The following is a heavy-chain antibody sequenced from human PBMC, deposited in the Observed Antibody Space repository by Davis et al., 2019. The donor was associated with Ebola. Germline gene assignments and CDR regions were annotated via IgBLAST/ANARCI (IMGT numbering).Heavy chain of an antibody. CDR1: GFTFSSYG. J-gene: IGHJ4*02. CDR3: ARIQLWTYYFDY. CDR2: ISYDGSNK. D-gene: IGHD5-18*01. Sequence: GESLKISCAASGFTFSSYGMHWVRQAPGKGLEWVAVISYDGSNKYYADSVKGRFTISRDNSKNTLYLQMNSLRAEDTAVYYCARIQLWTYYFDYWGQGTLVTVSS. V-gene: IGHV3-30*03.